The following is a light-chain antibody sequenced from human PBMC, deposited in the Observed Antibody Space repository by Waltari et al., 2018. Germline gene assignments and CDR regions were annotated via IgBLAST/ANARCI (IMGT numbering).Light chain of an antibody. V-gene: IGKV1-6*01. Sequence: AIQMTQSPSSLPASVGDRVTITCRASQGITNDLAWYQQQSGKAPKLLIYAASRLASGVPSRFSGSGSGTDFTLTISSLQPEDLATYYCLQDYNFLTFGQGTKVDIK. CDR3: LQDYNFLT. J-gene: IGKJ1*01. CDR1: QGITND. CDR2: AAS.